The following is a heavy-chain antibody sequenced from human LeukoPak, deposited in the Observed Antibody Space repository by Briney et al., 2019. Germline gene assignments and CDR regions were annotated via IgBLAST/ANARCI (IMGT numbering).Heavy chain of an antibody. CDR1: GFTFSSYS. CDR2: ISSSSSYI. CDR3: ARELVGWYFDL. D-gene: IGHD3-9*01. Sequence: GGSLRLSCAASGFTFSSYSMNWVRQAPGKGLEWVSSISSSSSYIYYADSVKGRFTISRDNAKNSLYLQMNSLRAEDTAVYYCARELVGWYFDLWGRGTLVTVSS. V-gene: IGHV3-21*01. J-gene: IGHJ2*01.